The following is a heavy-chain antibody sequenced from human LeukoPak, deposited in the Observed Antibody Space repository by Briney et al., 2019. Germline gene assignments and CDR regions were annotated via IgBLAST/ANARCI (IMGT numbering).Heavy chain of an antibody. Sequence: SVKVSCKASGGTFSSYAISWVRQAPGQGLEWMGGIIPIFGTANYAQKFQGRVTITADESTSTAYMELSSLRSEDTAVYYCARGPYSSSWYIVDYYYYYYMDVWGKGTTVTISS. CDR1: GGTFSSYA. J-gene: IGHJ6*03. D-gene: IGHD6-13*01. CDR3: ARGPYSSSWYIVDYYYYYYMDV. V-gene: IGHV1-69*13. CDR2: IIPIFGTA.